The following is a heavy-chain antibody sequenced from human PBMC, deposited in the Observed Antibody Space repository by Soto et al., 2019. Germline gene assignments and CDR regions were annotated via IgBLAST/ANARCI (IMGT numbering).Heavy chain of an antibody. J-gene: IGHJ4*02. CDR3: ASTLGYSSSFGY. V-gene: IGHV4-59*08. CDR2: IYYSGST. D-gene: IGHD6-6*01. CDR1: GGSISSYY. Sequence: SSETLSLTCTVSGGSISSYYWSWIRQPPGKGLEWIGYIYYSGSTNYNPSLKSRVTISVDTSKNQFSLKLSSVTAADTAVYYCASTLGYSSSFGYWGQGTLVTVSS.